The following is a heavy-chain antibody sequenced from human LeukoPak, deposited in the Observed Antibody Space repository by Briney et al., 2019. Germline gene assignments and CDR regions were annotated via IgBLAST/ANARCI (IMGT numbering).Heavy chain of an antibody. CDR3: AREGHPGIAAAGTSH. CDR1: GYTFTSYG. CDR2: INPNSGGT. Sequence: ASVKVSCKASGYTFTSYGISWVRQAPGQGLEWMGWINPNSGGTNYAQKFQGRVTMTRDTSISTAYMELSRLRSDDTAVYYCAREGHPGIAAAGTSHWGQGTLVTVSS. J-gene: IGHJ4*02. V-gene: IGHV1-2*02. D-gene: IGHD6-13*01.